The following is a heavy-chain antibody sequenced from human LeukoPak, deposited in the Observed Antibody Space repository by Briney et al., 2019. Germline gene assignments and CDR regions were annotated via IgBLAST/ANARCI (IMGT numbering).Heavy chain of an antibody. D-gene: IGHD1-26*01. CDR2: ISYDGSNK. V-gene: IGHV3-30-3*01. J-gene: IGHJ6*02. CDR1: GFTFSSYA. Sequence: QTGGSLRLSCAASGFTFSSYAMRWVRQAPGKGLEWVAVISYDGSNKHYADSVKGRFTISRDNSKNTLYLQMNSLRAEDTAVYYGARDSGSYKTRYYYYGMDVWGQGTTVTVSS. CDR3: ARDSGSYKTRYYYYGMDV.